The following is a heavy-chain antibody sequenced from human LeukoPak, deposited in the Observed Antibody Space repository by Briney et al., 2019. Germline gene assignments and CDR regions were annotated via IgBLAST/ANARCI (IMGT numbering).Heavy chain of an antibody. CDR2: ISYDGSNK. CDR3: ARESGVGAAAFDAFDI. V-gene: IGHV3-30*03. J-gene: IGHJ3*02. D-gene: IGHD6-13*01. Sequence: GRSLRLSCAASGFTFSSYGMHWVRQAPDKGLEWVAVISYDGSNKYYADSVKGRFTISRDNSKNTMYLQMNSLRSDDTAVYYCARESGVGAAAFDAFDIWGQGTMVTVSS. CDR1: GFTFSSYG.